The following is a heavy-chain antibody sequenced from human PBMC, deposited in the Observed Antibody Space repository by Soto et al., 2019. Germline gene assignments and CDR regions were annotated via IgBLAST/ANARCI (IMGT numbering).Heavy chain of an antibody. CDR1: GFTFSYYW. CDR3: ARWDRGAFDL. D-gene: IGHD1-26*01. CDR2: IHNDGSRT. J-gene: IGHJ3*01. V-gene: IGHV3-74*03. Sequence: EVQLVESGGGLVKPGESLRLSCAASGFTFSYYWMHWVRQTPGKGLLWVSHIHNDGSRTTYADSVKGRFTISRDNARNTVYLQMKSLRDDDTAVYYCARWDRGAFDLWGQGTAVTVSS.